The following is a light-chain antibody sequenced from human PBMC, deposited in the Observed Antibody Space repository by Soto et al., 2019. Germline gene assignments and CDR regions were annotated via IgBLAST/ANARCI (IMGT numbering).Light chain of an antibody. CDR2: GHN. CDR1: SSNIGEGYD. Sequence: QSVLTQPPSVSGAPGQGVTISCTGSSSNIGEGYDVHWYRQLTGTAPKLLIYGHNNRPSGVPDRFSASKSGTSASLAITGLQSEDEADYYCQSFDDSLSRVVFGGGTKLTVL. V-gene: IGLV1-40*01. J-gene: IGLJ2*01. CDR3: QSFDDSLSRVV.